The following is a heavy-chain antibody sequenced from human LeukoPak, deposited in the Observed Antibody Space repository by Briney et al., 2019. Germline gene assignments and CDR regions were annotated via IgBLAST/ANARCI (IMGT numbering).Heavy chain of an antibody. V-gene: IGHV3-30*01. J-gene: IGHJ4*02. Sequence: GRSLRLSCAASGFTFSSYAMHWVRQAPGKGLERVAVISYDGSNKYYADSVKGRFTISRYNSKNTLYLQMNSLRAEDTAVYYCARSPPPRAALFVYWCQGTRVTVSS. CDR1: GFTFSSYA. CDR3: ARSPPPRAALFVY. D-gene: IGHD2-15*01. CDR2: ISYDGSNK.